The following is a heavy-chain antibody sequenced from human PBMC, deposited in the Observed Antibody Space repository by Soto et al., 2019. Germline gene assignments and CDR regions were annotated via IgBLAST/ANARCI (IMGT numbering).Heavy chain of an antibody. Sequence: QVQLVQSGAEVKKPGSSVKVSCKASGGTFSSYAISWVRQAPGQGLEWMGGIIPIFGTANYVQKFQGRVTITADESTSTAYMELSSLRSEDTAVYYCARGASGTTMTEDAFDIWGQGTMVTVSS. CDR3: ARGASGTTMTEDAFDI. CDR2: IIPIFGTA. J-gene: IGHJ3*02. V-gene: IGHV1-69*12. CDR1: GGTFSSYA. D-gene: IGHD1-7*01.